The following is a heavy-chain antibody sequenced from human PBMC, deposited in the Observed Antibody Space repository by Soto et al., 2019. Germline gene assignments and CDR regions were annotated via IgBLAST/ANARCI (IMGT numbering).Heavy chain of an antibody. CDR1: GFTFSSYW. CDR2: IKQDGSEK. V-gene: IGHV3-7*01. Sequence: EVQLVESGGGLVQPGGSLRLSCAASGFTFSSYWMSWVRQAPGKGLEWVANIKQDGSEKYYVDSVKGRFTISRDNAKNXXYLQMNSLRAEDTAVYYCAGDGGHDYGRYYFGMDVWGQGTTVTVSS. CDR3: AGDGGHDYGRYYFGMDV. J-gene: IGHJ6*02. D-gene: IGHD5-12*01.